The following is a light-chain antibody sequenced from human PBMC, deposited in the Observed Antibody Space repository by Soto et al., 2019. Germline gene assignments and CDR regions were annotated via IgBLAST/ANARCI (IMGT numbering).Light chain of an antibody. CDR2: DVS. J-gene: IGLJ2*01. Sequence: QSVLPQPASVSGSPGQSITISCTGTSSDVGGYNYVSWYQQHPGKAPKLMIYDVSNRPSGVSNRFSGSKSGNTASLSISGLQAEYEADYYCSSFTSSTPPVFGGGTKLTVL. CDR3: SSFTSSTPPV. V-gene: IGLV2-14*01. CDR1: SSDVGGYNY.